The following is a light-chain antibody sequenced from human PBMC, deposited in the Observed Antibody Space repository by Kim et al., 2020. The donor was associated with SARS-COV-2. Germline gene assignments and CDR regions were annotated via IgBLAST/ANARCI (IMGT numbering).Light chain of an antibody. CDR2: EDS. V-gene: IGLV3-1*01. CDR1: KLGDKY. J-gene: IGLJ1*01. CDR3: QAWDSSLII. Sequence: SSSLPPPPSFSFSPFPPARIPCSGDKLGDKYVCWYQQKPGHSPVLVIYEDSKRPSGIPERFSGSNSGNTATLTISGTQAMDEADYYCQAWDSSLIIVGTGTKVTVL.